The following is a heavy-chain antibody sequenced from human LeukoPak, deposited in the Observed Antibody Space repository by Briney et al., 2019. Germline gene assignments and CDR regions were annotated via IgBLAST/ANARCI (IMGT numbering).Heavy chain of an antibody. J-gene: IGHJ6*03. CDR1: GFTFSGYD. D-gene: IGHD3-3*01. V-gene: IGHV3-11*01. CDR3: ARGVTIFGVVTVYYYMDV. Sequence: PGGSLRLSCAASGFTFSGYDMSWIRQAPGKGLEWVSYISSSRSTIYYADSVKGRFTISRDNAKNSLYLQMNSLRAEDTAVYYCARGVTIFGVVTVYYYMDVWGKGTPVTVSS. CDR2: ISSSRSTI.